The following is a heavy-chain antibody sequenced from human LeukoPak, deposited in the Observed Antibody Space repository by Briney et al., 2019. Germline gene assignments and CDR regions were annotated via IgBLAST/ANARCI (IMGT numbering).Heavy chain of an antibody. CDR1: GFTFSSYA. CDR2: ISGSGGST. V-gene: IGHV3-23*01. Sequence: PGGSLRLSCAASGFTFSSYAMNWVRQAPGKGLEWVSTISGSGGSTYYADSVKGRFTISRDNSKNTLYLQMSSLRAEDTASYYCAKGPDSSGYYYIDYWGQGTLVTVSS. J-gene: IGHJ4*02. D-gene: IGHD3-22*01. CDR3: AKGPDSSGYYYIDY.